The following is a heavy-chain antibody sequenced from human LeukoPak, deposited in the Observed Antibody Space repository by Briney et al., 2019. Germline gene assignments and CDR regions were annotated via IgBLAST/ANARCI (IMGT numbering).Heavy chain of an antibody. J-gene: IGHJ4*02. Sequence: GGSLRLSCAASGFTFSSYAMSWVRQAPGKGLEWVSFISGGGDNTYDADPVKGRFTISRDNSKNTLYLQMNSLRAEDTAVYYCAKGPRWELLSVFDYWGQGTLVTVSS. CDR2: ISGGGDNT. V-gene: IGHV3-23*01. CDR3: AKGPRWELLSVFDY. D-gene: IGHD1-26*01. CDR1: GFTFSSYA.